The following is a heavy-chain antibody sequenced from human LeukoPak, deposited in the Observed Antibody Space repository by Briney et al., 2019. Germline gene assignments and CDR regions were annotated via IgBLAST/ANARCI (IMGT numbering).Heavy chain of an antibody. J-gene: IGHJ4*02. CDR3: PKSGLYDRSFDD. CDR1: GFNFAAYW. D-gene: IGHD3-22*01. V-gene: IGHV5-10-1*01. CDR2: IDPSDGDT. Sequence: GESLKISCQGSGFNFAAYWISWVRQMPGKGLEWMGMIDPSDGDTKYSPSFQGHATISADKSLNTIYLQWSSLKASDTAMYYCPKSGLYDRSFDDWGQGTPVTVSS.